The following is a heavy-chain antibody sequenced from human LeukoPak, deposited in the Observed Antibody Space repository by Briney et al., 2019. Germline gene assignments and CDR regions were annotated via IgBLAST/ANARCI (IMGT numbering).Heavy chain of an antibody. J-gene: IGHJ4*02. D-gene: IGHD4-17*01. CDR3: ARVPRVPDYGDYGG. V-gene: IGHV4-31*03. CDR2: IYYSGST. Sequence: SETPSPTCTVSGGSISSGGYYWSWIRQHPGKGLEWIGYIYYSGSTYYNPSLKSRVTISVDTSKNQFSLKLSSVTAADTAVYYCARVPRVPDYGDYGGWGQGTLVTVYS. CDR1: GGSISSGGYY.